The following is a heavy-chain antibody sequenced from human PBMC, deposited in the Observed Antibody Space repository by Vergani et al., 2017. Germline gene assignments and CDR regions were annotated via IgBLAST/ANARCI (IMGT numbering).Heavy chain of an antibody. V-gene: IGHV4-61*02. Sequence: QVQLQESGPGLVKPSQTLSLTCTVSGGSIRSGSYYWSWIRQPAGKGLEWIGRIYTSGSTNYNPSLKSRVTISVDTSKNQFSLKLSSVTAADTAVYYCARVSGHYYYYGMDVWGQGTTVTVSS. J-gene: IGHJ6*02. D-gene: IGHD3-3*02. CDR2: IYTSGST. CDR1: GGSIRSGSYY. CDR3: ARVSGHYYYYGMDV.